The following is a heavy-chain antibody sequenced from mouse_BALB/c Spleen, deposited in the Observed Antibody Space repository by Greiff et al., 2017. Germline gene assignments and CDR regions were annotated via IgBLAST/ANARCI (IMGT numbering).Heavy chain of an antibody. CDR3: AREGGGDFDY. CDR1: GFTFSSYA. Sequence: EVKLMESGGGLVKPGGSLKLSCAASGFTFSSYAMSWVRQTPEKRLEWVASISSGGSTYYPDSVKGRFTISRDNARNILYLQMSSLRSEDTAMYYCAREGGGDFDYWGQGTTLTVSS. V-gene: IGHV5-6-5*01. D-gene: IGHD1-1*02. J-gene: IGHJ2*01. CDR2: ISSGGST.